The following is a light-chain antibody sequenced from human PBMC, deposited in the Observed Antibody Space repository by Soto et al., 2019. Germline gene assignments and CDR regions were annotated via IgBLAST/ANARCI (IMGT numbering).Light chain of an antibody. CDR2: GAS. J-gene: IGKJ2*03. V-gene: IGKV1-12*01. Sequence: DIQMTQSPSSFSASVGDRVTITCRASHDVSSWLAWYQQKPGKAPRLLIYGASTLQSGVPSRFSGSGSGTYFTLTISSLQPEDFATYYFQQANSPYSFGQGTKLEIK. CDR1: HDVSSW. CDR3: QQANSPYS.